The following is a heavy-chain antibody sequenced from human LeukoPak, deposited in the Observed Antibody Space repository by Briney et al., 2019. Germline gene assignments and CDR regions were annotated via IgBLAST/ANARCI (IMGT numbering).Heavy chain of an antibody. CDR3: ARDLVTVTKGFDI. Sequence: SETLSLTCAVSGGPFSGYFWSWIRQSSGKGLEWIGEIHNSGTTNYNPSLNSRVTISEDTSKNQFSLKLTSVTAADTAVYYCARDLVTVTKGFDIWGQGTVVSVSS. V-gene: IGHV4-34*01. CDR2: IHNSGTT. CDR1: GGPFSGYF. J-gene: IGHJ3*02. D-gene: IGHD4-17*01.